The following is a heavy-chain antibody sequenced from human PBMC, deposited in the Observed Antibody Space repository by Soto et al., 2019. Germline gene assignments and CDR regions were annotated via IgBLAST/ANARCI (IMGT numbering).Heavy chain of an antibody. CDR3: AKDSAFDFRQNPYNYYGMDV. J-gene: IGHJ6*02. D-gene: IGHD3-3*01. Sequence: PGGSLRLSCAASGFTFFNYAMSRVRQAPGKGLEWVSGISGSSSITDYADSVKGRFTISSDNSKTTMYLQMKSLRADAAAVYCCAKDSAFDFRQNPYNYYGMDVWGQGTTVTVSS. V-gene: IGHV3-23*01. CDR1: GFTFFNYA. CDR2: ISGSSSIT.